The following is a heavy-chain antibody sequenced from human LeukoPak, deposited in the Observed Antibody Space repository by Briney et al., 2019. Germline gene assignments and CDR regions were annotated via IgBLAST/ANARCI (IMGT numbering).Heavy chain of an antibody. CDR3: ARSHRSFASGSGDF. D-gene: IGHD3-10*01. Sequence: SVKLSCKASGGTFSSYAISWVRQAPGQGLEWMGGIIPIFGTANYAQKFQGRVTITADESTSTAYMELSSLRSEDTAVYYCARSHRSFASGSGDFWGQGTLVTVSS. CDR2: IIPIFGTA. J-gene: IGHJ4*02. CDR1: GGTFSSYA. V-gene: IGHV1-69*13.